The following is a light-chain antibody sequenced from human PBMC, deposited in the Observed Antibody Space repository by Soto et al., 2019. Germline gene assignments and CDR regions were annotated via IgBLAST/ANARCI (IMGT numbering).Light chain of an antibody. CDR2: AAS. J-gene: IGKJ4*01. CDR1: QGISSW. Sequence: DIQMTQSPSSVSASVGNRVTITCRSSQGISSWLAWYQQKPGKAPKLLIYAASSLQSGVPSRVSGSGSWADISLTTTSLQPEDLATYYCQQANSFPLTCGGGTKVEIK. V-gene: IGKV1D-12*01. CDR3: QQANSFPLT.